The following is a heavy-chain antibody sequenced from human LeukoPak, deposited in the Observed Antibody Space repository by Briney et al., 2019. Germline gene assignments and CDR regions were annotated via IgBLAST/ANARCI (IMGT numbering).Heavy chain of an antibody. CDR3: ARESEQYSFDY. V-gene: IGHV4-30-4*08. CDR2: IYYSGST. Sequence: SETLSLTCTVSGGSISSGDYYWSWIRQPPGKVLEWIGYIYYSGSTYYNPSLKSRATISVDTSKNQFPPKLSSVTAADTAVYYCARESEQYSFDYWGQGTLVTVSS. CDR1: GGSISSGDYY. D-gene: IGHD1-14*01. J-gene: IGHJ4*02.